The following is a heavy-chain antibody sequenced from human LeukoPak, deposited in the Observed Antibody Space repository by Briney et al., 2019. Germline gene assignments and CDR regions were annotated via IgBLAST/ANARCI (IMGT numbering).Heavy chain of an antibody. CDR3: ARRTGWLDP. V-gene: IGHV4-30-2*01. Sequence: SETLSLTCTVSGGSINRGGYSWTWLRQQPGKGLEWIGGIYDTGRSHYNPSLQSRVTISADTAKNHFSLRLKNVTAADTAIYYCARRTGWLDPWGQGTLVIVSS. J-gene: IGHJ5*02. CDR1: GGSINRGGYS. CDR2: IYDTGRS.